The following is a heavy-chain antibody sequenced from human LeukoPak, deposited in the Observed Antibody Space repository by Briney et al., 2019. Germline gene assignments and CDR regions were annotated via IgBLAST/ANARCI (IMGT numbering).Heavy chain of an antibody. CDR2: ITGNGATT. CDR1: GFSFSNYG. Sequence: PGGTQRLSCAASGFSFSNYGMNWVRQAPGKGLEWVSGITGNGATTYYADSVKGRFTISRDNSKNTLYLQMNSLRAEDTAVYYCAKSSGGLPRDYFDYWGQGTLVTVSS. J-gene: IGHJ4*02. V-gene: IGHV3-23*01. D-gene: IGHD1-26*01. CDR3: AKSSGGLPRDYFDY.